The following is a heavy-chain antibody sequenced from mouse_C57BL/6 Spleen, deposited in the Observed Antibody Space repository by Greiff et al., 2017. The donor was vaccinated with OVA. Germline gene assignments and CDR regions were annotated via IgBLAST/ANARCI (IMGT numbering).Heavy chain of an antibody. Sequence: EVKVVESGGGLVKPGGSLKLSCAASGFTFSDYGMHWVRQAPEKGLEWVAYISSGSSTIYYADTVQGRFTISRDNAKNTLFLQMTSLRSEDTAMYYCARYDYDVWGTGTTVTVSS. D-gene: IGHD2-4*01. CDR1: GFTFSDYG. J-gene: IGHJ1*03. V-gene: IGHV5-17*01. CDR3: ARYDYDV. CDR2: ISSGSSTI.